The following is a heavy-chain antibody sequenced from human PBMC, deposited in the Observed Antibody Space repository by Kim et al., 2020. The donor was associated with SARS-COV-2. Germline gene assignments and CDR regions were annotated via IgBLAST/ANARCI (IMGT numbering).Heavy chain of an antibody. D-gene: IGHD6-19*01. Sequence: DYAVSVKSRITINPDTSKNQFSLQLNSVTPEDTAVYYCARADSSGWHCDYWGQGTLVTVSS. V-gene: IGHV6-1*01. J-gene: IGHJ4*02. CDR3: ARADSSGWHCDY.